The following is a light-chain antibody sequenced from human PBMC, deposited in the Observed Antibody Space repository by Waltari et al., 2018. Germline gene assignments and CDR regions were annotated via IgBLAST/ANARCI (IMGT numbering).Light chain of an antibody. CDR1: PSVLYTPNNNDY. CDR3: HQYFSVPLT. J-gene: IGKJ4*01. Sequence: DIVVTQSPDSLAVSLGERATINCKSSPSVLYTPNNNDYLAWYQQKPGQPPKLLIHRASTREFGVPDRFSGSGSGTDFTLTISSLQAEDVATYYCHQYFSVPLTFGGGNRVEIK. V-gene: IGKV4-1*01. CDR2: RAS.